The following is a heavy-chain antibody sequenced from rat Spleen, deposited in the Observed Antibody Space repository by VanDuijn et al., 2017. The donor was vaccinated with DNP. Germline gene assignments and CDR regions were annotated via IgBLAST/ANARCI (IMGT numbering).Heavy chain of an antibody. D-gene: IGHD1-4*01. CDR2: IPFDGANT. CDR1: GFTFSDYY. J-gene: IGHJ2*01. CDR3: ARHVLPLRVWDY. V-gene: IGHV5-22*01. Sequence: EVQLVESGGGLVQPGRSLKLSCTASGFTFSDYYMAWVRQAPTMGLEWVAYIPFDGANTYYKDSVKGRFTISRDNAKSTLYLEMNSLRSEDMATYYCARHVLPLRVWDYWGQGVMVTVSS.